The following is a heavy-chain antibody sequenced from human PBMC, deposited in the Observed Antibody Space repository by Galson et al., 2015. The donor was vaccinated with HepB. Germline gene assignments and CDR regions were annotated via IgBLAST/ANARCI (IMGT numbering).Heavy chain of an antibody. Sequence: SLRLSCAASGFTFDEYGMSWVRQAPGKGLEWVSGINWNGGSTGYADSVKGRFTISRDNAKNSLYLQMNSLRAEDTAVYHCTRDGGPGYFDYWVQLTLFSISS. CDR1: GFTFDEYG. J-gene: IGHJ4*02. V-gene: IGHV3-20*01. CDR2: INWNGGST. CDR3: TRDGGPGYFDY. D-gene: IGHD6-13*01.